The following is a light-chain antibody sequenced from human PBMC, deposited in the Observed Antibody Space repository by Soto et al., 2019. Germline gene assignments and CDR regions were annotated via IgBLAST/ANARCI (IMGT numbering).Light chain of an antibody. CDR3: QQFNSRPLT. CDR2: GAS. J-gene: IGKJ4*01. V-gene: IGKV1-9*01. CDR1: RFITTY. Sequence: DIQLTQSPSSLSASVGDRVTITCRASRFITTYLAWYQHKPGKAPKLLIYGASTLQTGVPSRFSGSVSATEFTLTISSLQPEDVATYYCQQFNSRPLTFGGGTKVEIK.